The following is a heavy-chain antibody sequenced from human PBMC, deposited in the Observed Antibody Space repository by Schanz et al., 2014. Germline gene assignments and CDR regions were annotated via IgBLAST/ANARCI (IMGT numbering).Heavy chain of an antibody. Sequence: EGQLAESGGGLVQPGGSLRLSCAVSGFTVSSNHMSWVRQAPGKGLEWVSVIYSGIGAYYADSVKDRFTVSRDNSKNTVYLQMSRLRAEDTAVYCCARVHHYDPSGWGYFDYWGQGALVTVSS. D-gene: IGHD3-22*01. J-gene: IGHJ4*02. CDR3: ARVHHYDPSGWGYFDY. CDR1: GFTVSSNH. V-gene: IGHV3-66*01. CDR2: IYSGIGA.